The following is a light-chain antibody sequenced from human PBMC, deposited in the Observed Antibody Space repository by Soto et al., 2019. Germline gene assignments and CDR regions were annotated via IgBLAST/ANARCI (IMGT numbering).Light chain of an antibody. Sequence: EIVMTQSPATLSVSPGEIATLSCRARQSVSNNVAWYQQKPGQAPRLLIYHAATRATGIPARLSGSGSGTEVTLTISSLQSEDFAVYYCQQYNEWPLTFGGGTKVEIK. V-gene: IGKV3-15*01. CDR3: QQYNEWPLT. CDR1: QSVSNN. CDR2: HAA. J-gene: IGKJ4*01.